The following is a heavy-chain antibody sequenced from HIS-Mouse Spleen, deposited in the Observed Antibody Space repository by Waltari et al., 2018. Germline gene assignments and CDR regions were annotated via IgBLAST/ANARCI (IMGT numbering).Heavy chain of an antibody. J-gene: IGHJ3*02. CDR2: IIPILGIA. Sequence: QVQLVQSGAEVKKPGSSVKVSCKASGGTFSSYAISWVRQAPGKGLEWMGRIIPILGIANNAQKFQGRGTINADKSTSTAYMELSSLRSEDTAVYYCARDIVVVPALPPCAFDIWGQGTMVTSLQ. D-gene: IGHD2-2*01. V-gene: IGHV1-69*04. CDR3: ARDIVVVPALPPCAFDI. CDR1: GGTFSSYA.